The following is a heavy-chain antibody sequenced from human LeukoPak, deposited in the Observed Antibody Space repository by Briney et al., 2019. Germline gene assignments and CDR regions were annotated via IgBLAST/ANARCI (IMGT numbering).Heavy chain of an antibody. V-gene: IGHV3-74*01. J-gene: IGHJ4*02. CDR3: ARGSLWNDY. CDR1: GFTFGFTFSSYW. CDR2: INSDGTYT. Sequence: PGGSLRLSCAASGFTFGFTFSSYWMHWVRQAPGKGLVWVSRINSDGTYTSYADSVKGRFTISRDNARNTLYLQMNSLRAEDTAVYYCARGSLWNDYWGQGTLVTVSS. D-gene: IGHD1-1*01.